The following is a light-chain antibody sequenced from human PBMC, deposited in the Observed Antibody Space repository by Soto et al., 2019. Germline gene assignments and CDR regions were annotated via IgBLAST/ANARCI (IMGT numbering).Light chain of an antibody. V-gene: IGKV1-5*03. CDR2: KAS. CDR3: QHYNSYSEA. Sequence: DIQMTHSPSTLSASVGDRVTITCRASQSISSWLAWYQQKPGKAPKLLIYKASTLKSGVPSRFSGSGSGTEFTLTISSLQPDDFATYYCQHYNSYSEAFGQGTRWIS. CDR1: QSISSW. J-gene: IGKJ1*01.